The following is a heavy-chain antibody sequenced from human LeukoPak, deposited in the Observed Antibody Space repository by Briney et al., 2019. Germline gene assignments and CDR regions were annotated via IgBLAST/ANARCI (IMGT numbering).Heavy chain of an antibody. V-gene: IGHV1-69*05. D-gene: IGHD3-3*01. CDR3: AIDNYDFWSGYTN. J-gene: IGHJ4*02. Sequence: ASVEVSCKASGGTFSSYAISWVRQAPGQGLEWMGGIIPIFGTASYAQKFQGRVTITTDESTSTAYMELSSLRSEDTAVYYCAIDNYDFWSGYTNWGQGTLVTVSS. CDR1: GGTFSSYA. CDR2: IIPIFGTA.